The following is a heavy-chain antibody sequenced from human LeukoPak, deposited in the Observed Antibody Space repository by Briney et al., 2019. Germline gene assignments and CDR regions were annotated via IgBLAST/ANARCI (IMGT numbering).Heavy chain of an antibody. CDR1: GYSLTELS. V-gene: IGHV1-69*13. D-gene: IGHD6-13*01. CDR3: ARGRSSSFCLFY. J-gene: IGHJ4*02. Sequence: GASVKVSCKVYGYSLTELSMHWVRQTLGKGLEWMGGIIPIFDTADYAQKFQGRLTITADESTSTAYMELNSLRAEDTAVYYCARGRSSSFCLFYWGQGTLVTVSS. CDR2: IIPIFDTA.